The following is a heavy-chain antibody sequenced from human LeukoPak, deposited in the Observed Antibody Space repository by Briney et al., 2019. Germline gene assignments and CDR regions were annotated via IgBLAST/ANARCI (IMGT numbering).Heavy chain of an antibody. CDR3: AKTPYDSSGYQDY. CDR2: ISGTGGWT. J-gene: IGHJ4*02. V-gene: IGHV3-23*01. Sequence: GGSLRLSCAASGFTLTGYAMSWVRQAPGKGLEGVSGISGTGGWTYYADSVKGRFTISIDNSKNTLFLQMNSLRVEDTAVYYCAKTPYDSSGYQDYWGQGTLVTVSS. CDR1: GFTLTGYA. D-gene: IGHD3-22*01.